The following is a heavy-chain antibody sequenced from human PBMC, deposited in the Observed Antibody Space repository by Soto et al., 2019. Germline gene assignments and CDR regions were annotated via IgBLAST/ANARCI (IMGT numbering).Heavy chain of an antibody. J-gene: IGHJ4*02. CDR3: AKVRLRDYSLGYVFDS. V-gene: IGHV3-30*04. CDR1: GFTFSSYA. CDR2: ISYDGSKT. Sequence: QVQLVESGGGVVQPGRSLRLSCAASGFTFSSYAMHWVRQAPGKGLEWVAVISYDGSKTYYADSVKGRFTISRDNSKNTLYLQMSSLRVEDTAVYYCAKVRLRDYSLGYVFDSWGQGTLVTVSS. D-gene: IGHD5-18*01.